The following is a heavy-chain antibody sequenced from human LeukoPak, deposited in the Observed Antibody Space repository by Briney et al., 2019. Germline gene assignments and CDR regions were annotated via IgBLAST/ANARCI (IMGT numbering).Heavy chain of an antibody. CDR1: GFTSSDYG. CDR2: ISGSGGST. V-gene: IGHV3-23*01. CDR3: ARGHIAVAAHDDAFDI. Sequence: GGSLRLSCAASGFTSSDYGLGWVRQAPGKGLEWVSGISGSGGSTYYGDSVKGRFTISRDNTRNSLYLQMNSLRAEDTAVYYCARGHIAVAAHDDAFDIWGQGTMVTVSS. D-gene: IGHD6-19*01. J-gene: IGHJ3*02.